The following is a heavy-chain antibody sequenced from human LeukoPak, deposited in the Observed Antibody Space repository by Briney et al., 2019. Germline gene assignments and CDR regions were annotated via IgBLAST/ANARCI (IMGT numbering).Heavy chain of an antibody. D-gene: IGHD1-26*01. V-gene: IGHV3-30*18. Sequence: GGSLRLSCAASGFTFSSYGMHWVRQAPGKGLEWVAVISYDGSNKYYADSVKGRFTISRDNSKNTLYLQMNSLRAEDTAVYYCANRGSGSQRALDYWGQGTLVTVSS. CDR3: ANRGSGSQRALDY. CDR2: ISYDGSNK. J-gene: IGHJ4*02. CDR1: GFTFSSYG.